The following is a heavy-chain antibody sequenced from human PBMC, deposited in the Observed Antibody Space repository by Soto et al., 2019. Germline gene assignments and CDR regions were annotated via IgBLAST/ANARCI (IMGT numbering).Heavy chain of an antibody. Sequence: QVQLVESGGGVVQPGRSLRLSCAASGFTFSSYGMHWVRQAPGKGLEWVAVIWYDGSNKYYADSVKGRFTISRDNSKNKLYLQMNSLRAEDTAVYYCARKGPMTTVTAPFDYWGQGTLVTVSS. J-gene: IGHJ4*02. CDR2: IWYDGSNK. CDR1: GFTFSSYG. D-gene: IGHD4-17*01. CDR3: ARKGPMTTVTAPFDY. V-gene: IGHV3-33*01.